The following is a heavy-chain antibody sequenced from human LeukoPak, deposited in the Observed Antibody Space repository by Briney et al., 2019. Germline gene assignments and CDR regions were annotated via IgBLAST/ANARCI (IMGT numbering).Heavy chain of an antibody. CDR1: GGSISSYY. CDR3: ASSIHNDVVSY. V-gene: IGHV4-59*12. Sequence: SETLSLTCTVSGGSISSYYWSWIRQPPGKGLEWIGYIYYSGSTNYNPSLKSRVTISVDTSKNQFSLKLSSVTAADTAVYYCASSIHNDVVSYWGQGTLVTVSS. CDR2: IYYSGST. J-gene: IGHJ4*02. D-gene: IGHD5/OR15-5a*01.